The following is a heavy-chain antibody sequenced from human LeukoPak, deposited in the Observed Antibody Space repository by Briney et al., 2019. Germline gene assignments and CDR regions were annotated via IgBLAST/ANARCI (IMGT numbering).Heavy chain of an antibody. CDR1: GGTFSSYA. CDR3: ARAPSDPDYYDILTENWESLWFDP. CDR2: IIPIFGTA. Sequence: GASVKVSCKASGGTFSSYAISWVRQAPGQGLEWMGGIIPIFGTANYAQKFQGRVTITADESTSTAYMELSSLRSEDTAVYYCARAPSDPDYYDILTENWESLWFDPWGQGTLVTVSS. V-gene: IGHV1-69*01. D-gene: IGHD3-9*01. J-gene: IGHJ5*02.